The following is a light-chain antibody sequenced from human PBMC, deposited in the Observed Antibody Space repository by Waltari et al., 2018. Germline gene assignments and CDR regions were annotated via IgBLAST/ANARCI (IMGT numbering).Light chain of an antibody. J-gene: IGLJ2*01. CDR2: DVN. CDR3: SSYTSTNTHVV. CDR1: SSDLGGYDF. V-gene: IGLV2-14*03. Sequence: QSTLTQPASLSGSRGQTITISCTGTSSDLGGYDFLSWYQQFPGKAPKLIIYDVNSRPSGGSERFSGFKSGNTASLTISGLQTEDEAEYYCSSYTSTNTHVVFGGGTKLTVL.